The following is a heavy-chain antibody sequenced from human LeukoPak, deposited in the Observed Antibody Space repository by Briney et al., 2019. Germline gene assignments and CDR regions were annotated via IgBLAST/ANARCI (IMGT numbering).Heavy chain of an antibody. J-gene: IGHJ3*02. CDR1: GFTFSDAW. V-gene: IGHV3-7*02. Sequence: GRSLRLSCAASGFTFSDAWMTWVRQPPGKGLEWVANIKQDGSEKHYVDSVKGRFTMSRDNAKSSLYLQMDSLRAEDTAVYYCARGIVGALDAFDIWGQGTMVTVSS. D-gene: IGHD1-26*01. CDR3: ARGIVGALDAFDI. CDR2: IKQDGSEK.